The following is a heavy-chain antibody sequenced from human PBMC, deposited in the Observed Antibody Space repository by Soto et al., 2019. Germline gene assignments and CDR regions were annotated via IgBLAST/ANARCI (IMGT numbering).Heavy chain of an antibody. CDR3: AREDDGGDRDYYGLDV. CDR1: GGSISFDHYH. J-gene: IGHJ6*02. CDR2: VHYSGSV. Sequence: SEALSLTCTVSGGSISFDHYHCTWIRQPTGKGLEWIGYVHYSGSVLYNPSLQSRVSISVDTPKNQFSLKLSSVTAADTAVYFCAREDDGGDRDYYGLDVWGQGTTVTVSS. D-gene: IGHD2-21*02. V-gene: IGHV4-30-4*01.